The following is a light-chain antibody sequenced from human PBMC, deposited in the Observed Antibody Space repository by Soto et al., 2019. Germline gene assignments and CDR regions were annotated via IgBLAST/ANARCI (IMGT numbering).Light chain of an antibody. J-gene: IGKJ4*01. CDR2: DAS. CDR1: QSVRSC. CDR3: QQRSDWPST. V-gene: IGKV3-11*01. Sequence: EIVLTQSPATLSLSPGERATLSCRASQSVRSCLAWYQQKPGQAPRLLIYDASNRAPGIPARFSGSGSGTDVTLTISSLEPEDFAVYYCQQRSDWPSTFGGGTKVQIK.